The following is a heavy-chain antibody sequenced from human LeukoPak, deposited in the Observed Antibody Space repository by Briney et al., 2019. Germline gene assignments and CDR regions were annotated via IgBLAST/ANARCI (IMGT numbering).Heavy chain of an antibody. CDR1: GGSISNFH. Sequence: SETLSLTCTVSGGSISNFHWTWIWQPPGKGLEWIGWIHSSGSTYYNPSLKSRVSISVDTSKNQFFLKLSSVTAADTAVYYCVRHRYESGGHYPPGSYWGQGTLVTVSS. CDR2: IHSSGST. CDR3: VRHRYESGGHYPPGSY. D-gene: IGHD3-22*01. J-gene: IGHJ4*02. V-gene: IGHV4-59*08.